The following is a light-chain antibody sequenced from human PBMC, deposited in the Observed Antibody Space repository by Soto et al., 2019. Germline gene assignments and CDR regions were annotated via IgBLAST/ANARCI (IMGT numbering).Light chain of an antibody. CDR3: QTWGTGIVV. Sequence: QLVLTQSPSAFASLGASVKLTCTLSSGHSSYIIAWHQQQPEEGPRYLMKLNSDGSHTKGDGIPDRFSGSSSGAERYLTISSLQSEDEADYYCQTWGTGIVVFGGGTKLTVL. CDR1: SGHSSYI. CDR2: LNSDGSH. J-gene: IGLJ2*01. V-gene: IGLV4-69*01.